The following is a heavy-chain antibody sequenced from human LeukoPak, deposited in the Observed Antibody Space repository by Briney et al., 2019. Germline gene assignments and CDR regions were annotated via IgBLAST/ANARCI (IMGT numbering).Heavy chain of an antibody. Sequence: GGSLRLSCAASGFTFSSYDMSWVRQAPGKGLEWVSAISGSGGSTYYADSVKARFTISRDNSKNTLYLQMNNLRAEDTAVYYCAKEPVGATHFWQYDFDYWGQGTLVTVSS. CDR1: GFTFSSYD. J-gene: IGHJ4*02. V-gene: IGHV3-23*01. CDR2: ISGSGGST. D-gene: IGHD1-26*01. CDR3: AKEPVGATHFWQYDFDY.